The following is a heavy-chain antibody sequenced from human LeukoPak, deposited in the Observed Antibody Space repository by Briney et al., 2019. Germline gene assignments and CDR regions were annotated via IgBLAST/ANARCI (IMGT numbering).Heavy chain of an antibody. CDR2: INHSGST. Sequence: SETLSLTCAVYGGSFSGYYWSWIRQPPGKGLEWIGEINHSGSTNYNPSLKSRVTISVDTSKNQFSLKLSSVTAADTAVYYCARGASLGYCSSTSCPRSLRYYYYYMDVWGKGTTVTVSS. CDR3: ARGASLGYCSSTSCPRSLRYYYYYMDV. J-gene: IGHJ6*03. D-gene: IGHD2-2*01. CDR1: GGSFSGYY. V-gene: IGHV4-34*01.